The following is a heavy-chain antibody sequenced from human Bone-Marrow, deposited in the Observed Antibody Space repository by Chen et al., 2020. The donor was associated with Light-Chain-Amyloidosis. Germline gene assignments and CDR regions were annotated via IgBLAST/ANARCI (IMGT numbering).Heavy chain of an antibody. D-gene: IGHD5-12*01. Sequence: EVQLEQSGPEVKKPGESLKISCKGSGYTFPNYWIGWVRQMPGKGLEWMGVIYPDDSDARCGPSFEGQVTISADKSITAAYLQWRSLKASDTAMYYCARRRDGYNFDYWGQGTLVTVSS. CDR2: IYPDDSDA. CDR1: GYTFPNYW. J-gene: IGHJ4*02. V-gene: IGHV5-51*01. CDR3: ARRRDGYNFDY.